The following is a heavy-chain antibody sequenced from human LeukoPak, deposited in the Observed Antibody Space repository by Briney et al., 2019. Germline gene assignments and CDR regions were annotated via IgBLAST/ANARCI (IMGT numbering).Heavy chain of an antibody. CDR3: ARDGILRYFDWLTCDY. Sequence: GGSLRLSCAASGFTFSSYWMSWVRQAPGKGLEWVANIKKDGSEKYYVDSVKGRFTISRDNAKNSLYLQMNSLRAEDTAVYYCARDGILRYFDWLTCDYWGQGTLVTVSS. V-gene: IGHV3-7*01. J-gene: IGHJ4*02. CDR2: IKKDGSEK. D-gene: IGHD3-9*01. CDR1: GFTFSSYW.